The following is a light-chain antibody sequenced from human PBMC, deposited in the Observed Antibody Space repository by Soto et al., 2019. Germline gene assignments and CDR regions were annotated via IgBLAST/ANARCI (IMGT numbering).Light chain of an antibody. V-gene: IGLV2-23*01. CDR3: CSYSGSITWV. J-gene: IGLJ3*02. CDR1: SSDVGSSDL. CDR2: EAS. Sequence: QSALTQPASVSGSPGQSITIPCTGISSDVGSSDLVSWYQQHPGRAPKLMIYEASKRPSGVSNRFSGSKSGNTASLTISGLQAEDEADYYCCSYSGSITWVFGGVTKLTVL.